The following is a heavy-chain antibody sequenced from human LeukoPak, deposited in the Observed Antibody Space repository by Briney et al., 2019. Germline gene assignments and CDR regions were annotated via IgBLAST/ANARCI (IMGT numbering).Heavy chain of an antibody. CDR3: ARDSRYYYDSSGYPLDY. V-gene: IGHV3-21*01. Sequence: GGSLRLSCAASGFTFSSYSMNWVRQAPGKGLEWVSSISSSSSYIYYADSVKGRFTISRDNAKNSLYLQMNSLRAEDTAVYYCARDSRYYYDSSGYPLDYWGQGTLVTVSS. D-gene: IGHD3-22*01. CDR1: GFTFSSYS. J-gene: IGHJ4*02. CDR2: ISSSSSYI.